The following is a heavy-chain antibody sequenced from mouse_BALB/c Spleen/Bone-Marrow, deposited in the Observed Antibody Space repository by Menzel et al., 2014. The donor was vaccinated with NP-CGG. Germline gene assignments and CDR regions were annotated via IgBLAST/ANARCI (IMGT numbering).Heavy chain of an antibody. J-gene: IGHJ4*01. D-gene: IGHD2-4*01. CDR3: ARGGGLRGLYPMDY. Sequence: EVQLVESGGGLVKPGGSLKLSCAGSGFTFSSYAMSWGRQTPEKRLEWVASISSGGGTYYPASVKGRFTISGDNVRNILYLQMSSLRSEDTAMYYCARGGGLRGLYPMDYWGQGTSVTVSS. CDR2: ISSGGGT. CDR1: GFTFSSYA. V-gene: IGHV5-6-5*01.